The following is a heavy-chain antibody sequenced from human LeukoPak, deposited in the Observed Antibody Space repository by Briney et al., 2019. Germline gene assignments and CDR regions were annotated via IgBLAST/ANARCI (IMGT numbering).Heavy chain of an antibody. D-gene: IGHD3-10*01. CDR2: ISGSGGST. Sequence: GGSLRLSCVASGFTFSNFATSWVRQAPGKGLEWVSSISGSGGSTYYADSVKGRFPISRDNSKNTLYLQMNDLGADDTAVYYCARDNYYGSGSHTAYWGQGTLVTVSS. CDR1: GFTFSNFA. J-gene: IGHJ4*02. CDR3: ARDNYYGSGSHTAY. V-gene: IGHV3-23*01.